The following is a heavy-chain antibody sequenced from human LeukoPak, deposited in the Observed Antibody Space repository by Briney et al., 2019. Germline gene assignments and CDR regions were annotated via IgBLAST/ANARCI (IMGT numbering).Heavy chain of an antibody. D-gene: IGHD6-19*01. CDR1: GYTFTSYD. J-gene: IGHJ4*02. CDR3: ARDLRGGGSGWPPPDDY. Sequence: ASVKVSCKASGYTFTSYDINWVRQATGQGLEWIGWMNPNSGNTGYAQKFQGRVTMTRNTSISTDYMELSSLRSEDTAVYYCARDLRGGGSGWPPPDDYWGQGTLVTVPS. CDR2: MNPNSGNT. V-gene: IGHV1-8*01.